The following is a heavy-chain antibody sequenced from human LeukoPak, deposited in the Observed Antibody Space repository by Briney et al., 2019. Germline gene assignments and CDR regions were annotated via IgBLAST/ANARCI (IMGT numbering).Heavy chain of an antibody. V-gene: IGHV4-59*01. CDR1: GGSISSYY. J-gene: IGHJ4*02. CDR2: IYYSGST. D-gene: IGHD1-1*01. CDR3: ARASNWNLLDY. Sequence: SETLSLTCTVSGGSISSYYWSWIRQPPGKGLEWIGYIYYSGSTNYNPSLKSRVTISVDTSKNQFSLKLSSVTAADTAVYYCARASNWNLLDYWGQGTLVTVSS.